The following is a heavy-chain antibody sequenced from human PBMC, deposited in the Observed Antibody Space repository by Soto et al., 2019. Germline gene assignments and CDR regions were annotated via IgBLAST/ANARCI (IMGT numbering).Heavy chain of an antibody. CDR2: IFHSGST. D-gene: IGHD6-13*01. J-gene: IGHJ5*02. V-gene: IGHV4-31*03. Sequence: QVQLQESGPGLVKPSQTLSLTCTVSGGSITSGGFYWSWIRQHPGKGLEWIAYIFHSGSTDYNPSLKRRVTISADTSKNQFALKLPFVTAADTAVYYCVSGGIACNWFAPWGQGTLVTVSS. CDR1: GGSITSGGFY. CDR3: VSGGIACNWFAP.